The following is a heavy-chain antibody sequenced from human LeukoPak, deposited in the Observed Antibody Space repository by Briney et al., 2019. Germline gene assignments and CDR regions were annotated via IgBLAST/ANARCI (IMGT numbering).Heavy chain of an antibody. CDR3: AKYYASGTYAVDY. J-gene: IGHJ4*02. V-gene: IGHV3-30*18. CDR2: ISHDGSNK. CDR1: GFTFSNYA. Sequence: GGSLRLSCAASGFTFSNYAMHWVRQAPGKGLEWVAVISHDGSNKYYGDSVKGRFTISRDNAKNTLYLQMNSLKVEDTAVYYCAKYYASGTYAVDYWGQGTLVTVSS. D-gene: IGHD3-10*01.